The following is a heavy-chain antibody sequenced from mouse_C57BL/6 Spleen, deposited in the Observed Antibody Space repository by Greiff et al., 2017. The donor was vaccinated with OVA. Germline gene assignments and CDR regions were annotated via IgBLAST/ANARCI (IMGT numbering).Heavy chain of an antibody. D-gene: IGHD2-4*01. CDR1: GYTFTSYG. J-gene: IGHJ4*01. V-gene: IGHV1-81*01. Sequence: QVQLQQSGAELARPGASVKLSCKASGYTFTSYGISWVKQSTGLGLEWMGEIYPRSGNPDYNEKFKGKATLTADKASSTAYMALHGLTSEHSAVYFCAEVYYDSYYAIDYWGQGTSVTVSS. CDR3: AEVYYDSYYAIDY. CDR2: IYPRSGNP.